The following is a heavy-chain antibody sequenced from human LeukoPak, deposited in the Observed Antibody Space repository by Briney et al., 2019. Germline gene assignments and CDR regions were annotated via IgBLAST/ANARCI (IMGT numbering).Heavy chain of an antibody. J-gene: IGHJ1*01. CDR1: GFTFSDYY. V-gene: IGHV3-11*01. CDR3: AKDGRDYYDSSGYGPFQH. CDR2: ISGSGSTK. D-gene: IGHD3-22*01. Sequence: RTGGSLRLSCAASGFTFSDYYMSWIRQAPGKGLEWVSHISGSGSTKIYADSVKGRFTISRDNAENSPYLQVNSLRAEDTAVYYCAKDGRDYYDSSGYGPFQHWGQGTLVTVSS.